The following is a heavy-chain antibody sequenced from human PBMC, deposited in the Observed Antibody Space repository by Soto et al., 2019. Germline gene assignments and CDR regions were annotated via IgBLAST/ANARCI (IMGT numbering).Heavy chain of an antibody. CDR1: GGSISSYY. CDR3: ATMGTPATGLYFFDY. Sequence: SETLSLTCTVSGGSISSYYWSWIRQPPGKGLEWIGYMYNTGSTYYSTSLKSRVTISVDTSKSQFSLNLSFVTAADTSVYYCATMGTPATGLYFFDYWGQGSLVTVSS. V-gene: IGHV4-59*08. CDR2: MYNTGST. D-gene: IGHD2-15*01. J-gene: IGHJ4*02.